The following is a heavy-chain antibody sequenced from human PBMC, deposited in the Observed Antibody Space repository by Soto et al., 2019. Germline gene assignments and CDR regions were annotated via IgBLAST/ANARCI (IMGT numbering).Heavy chain of an antibody. CDR2: TYYRSKWYH. CDR1: GESVSTNSAT. J-gene: IGHJ5*01. CDR3: ARLIGDSWLDS. Sequence: QVQLQQSGPGLVKPSQTLSLTCAISGESVSTNSATWDWIRQSPSRGLEWLGRTYYRSKWYHDYAVSVKGQININADTSNNQLSRQLNSVTPDDTAVYYCARLIGDSWLDSWGQGTLVTVSS. V-gene: IGHV6-1*01. D-gene: IGHD2-8*01.